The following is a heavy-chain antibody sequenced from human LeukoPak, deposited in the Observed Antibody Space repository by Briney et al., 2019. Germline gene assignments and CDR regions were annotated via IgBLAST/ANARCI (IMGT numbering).Heavy chain of an antibody. CDR1: GFVFTNYF. V-gene: IGHV3-7*01. CDR3: ATDRGWRTSGYYLYYFEY. D-gene: IGHD3-3*01. Sequence: GGSLRLSCAASGFVFTNYFMSWVRQAPGKGLEWVASIKHDGSEKYYVDSVRGRFTISRDNTMNSLYLQMSSLRAEDTAVYYCATDRGWRTSGYYLYYFEYWGQGTLVTYSS. J-gene: IGHJ4*02. CDR2: IKHDGSEK.